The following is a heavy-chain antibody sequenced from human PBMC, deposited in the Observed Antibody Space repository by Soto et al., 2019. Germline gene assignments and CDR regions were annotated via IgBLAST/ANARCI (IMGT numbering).Heavy chain of an antibody. V-gene: IGHV3-30-3*01. CDR2: ISYDGSNK. J-gene: IGHJ4*02. D-gene: IGHD6-19*01. CDR3: ASFGQGLAIDY. CDR1: GFTFSSYA. Sequence: QVQLVESGGGVVQPGRSLRLSCAAYGFTFSSYAMHWVRQAPGKGLEWVAVISYDGSNKYYADSVKGRFTISRDNSKNTLYLQMNSLRAEDTAVYYCASFGQGLAIDYWGQGTLVTVSS.